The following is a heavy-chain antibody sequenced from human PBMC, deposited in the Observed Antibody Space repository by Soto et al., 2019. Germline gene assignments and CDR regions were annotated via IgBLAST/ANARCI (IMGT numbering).Heavy chain of an antibody. V-gene: IGHV4-59*08. CDR1: GGSISSYY. CDR2: IYYSGST. D-gene: IGHD6-13*01. CDR3: ARLVPLEAAAGKIADY. Sequence: SETLSLTCTVSGGSISSYYWSWIRQPPGKGLEWIGYIYYSGSTNYNPSLKSRVTISVDTSKNQFSLKLSSVTAADTAVYYCARLVPLEAAAGKIADYWGKGTLVTVSS. J-gene: IGHJ4*02.